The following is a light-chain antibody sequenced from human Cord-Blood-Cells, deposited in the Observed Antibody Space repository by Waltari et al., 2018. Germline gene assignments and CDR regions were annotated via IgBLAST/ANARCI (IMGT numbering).Light chain of an antibody. J-gene: IGKJ4*01. CDR1: QSVSSY. V-gene: IGKV3-11*01. CDR3: QQRSNWPPALT. CDR2: DAS. Sequence: EIVLTQSPAPLPLSPGERTTLPCRASQSVSSYLAWYQQKPGQAPRLLIYDASNRATGIPARFSGSGSGTDFTLTISSLEPEDFAVYYCQQRSNWPPALTFGGGTKVEIK.